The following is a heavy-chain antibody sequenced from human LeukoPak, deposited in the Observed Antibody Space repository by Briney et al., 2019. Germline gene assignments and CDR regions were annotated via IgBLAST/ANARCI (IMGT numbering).Heavy chain of an antibody. Sequence: GRSLRLSCAASGFTFSSYGMHWVRQAPGKGLEWVSSISSSSSYIYYADSVKGRFTISRDNAKNSLYLQMNSLRAEDTAVYYCARAASFDYWGQGTLVTVSS. V-gene: IGHV3-21*01. J-gene: IGHJ4*02. CDR1: GFTFSSYG. CDR3: ARAASFDY. CDR2: ISSSSSYI. D-gene: IGHD2-15*01.